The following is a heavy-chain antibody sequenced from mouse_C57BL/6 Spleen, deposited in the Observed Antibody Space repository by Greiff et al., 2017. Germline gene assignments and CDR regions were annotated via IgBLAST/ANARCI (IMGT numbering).Heavy chain of an antibody. V-gene: IGHV1-19*01. CDR1: GYTFTDYY. CDR3: APVYGSDPWYFDV. CDR2: INPYNGGT. D-gene: IGHD1-1*01. J-gene: IGHJ1*03. Sequence: EVQLQESGPVLVKPGASVKMSCKASGYTFTDYYMNWVKQSHGKSLEWIGVINPYNGGTSYNQKFKGKATLTVDKSSSTAYMELNSLTSEDSAVYYCAPVYGSDPWYFDVWGTGTTVTVSS.